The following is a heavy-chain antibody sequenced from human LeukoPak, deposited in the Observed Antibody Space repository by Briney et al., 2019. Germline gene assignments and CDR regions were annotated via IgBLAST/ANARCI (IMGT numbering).Heavy chain of an antibody. D-gene: IGHD2-15*01. J-gene: IGHJ4*02. CDR2: IKQDGSEK. CDR1: GFTFSSYW. CDR3: AKDYCSGGSCYGFDY. V-gene: IGHV3-7*01. Sequence: GGSLRLSCAASGFTFSSYWMSWVRQAPGKGLEWVANIKQDGSEKYYVDSVKGRFTISRDNAKNSLYLQMNSLRAEDTAVYYCAKDYCSGGSCYGFDYWGQGTLVTVSS.